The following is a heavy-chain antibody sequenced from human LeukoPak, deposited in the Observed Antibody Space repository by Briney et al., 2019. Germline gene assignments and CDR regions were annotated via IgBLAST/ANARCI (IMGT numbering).Heavy chain of an antibody. V-gene: IGHV3-21*01. CDR1: GFTFSSYR. Sequence: GGSLGLSCAASGFTFSSYRVNWVRQAPGKGLEWVSSISSSSSYIYSADSMKGRFTISRDNAKNSLYLQMNSLRAEDTAVYYCARGLGVPDAFDIWGQGTMVTVSS. CDR3: ARGLGVPDAFDI. D-gene: IGHD1-26*01. CDR2: ISSSSSYI. J-gene: IGHJ3*02.